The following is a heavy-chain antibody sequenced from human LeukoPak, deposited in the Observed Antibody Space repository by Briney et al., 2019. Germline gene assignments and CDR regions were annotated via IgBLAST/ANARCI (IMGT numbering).Heavy chain of an antibody. V-gene: IGHV3-30-3*01. Sequence: PGGSLRLSCAASGFTFSSYAMHWVRQAPGKGLEWVAVISYDGSNKYYADSVKGRFTISRDNSKNTLYLQMNSLRAEDTAVYYRATSQWLRGYGMDVWGQGTTVTVSS. D-gene: IGHD6-19*01. CDR3: ATSQWLRGYGMDV. CDR2: ISYDGSNK. J-gene: IGHJ6*02. CDR1: GFTFSSYA.